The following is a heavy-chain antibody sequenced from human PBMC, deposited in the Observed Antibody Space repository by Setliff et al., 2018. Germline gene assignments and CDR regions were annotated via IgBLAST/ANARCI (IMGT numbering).Heavy chain of an antibody. CDR3: ASPFPHGWSGYYGVGWFDP. Sequence: SVKVSCKVSGYTLTELSMHWVRQAPGKGLEWMGGIIPIFGTSNYAQKFQGRLTITADESTSTAYMELSSLRSEDTAVYYCASPFPHGWSGYYGVGWFDPWGQGTLVTVSS. CDR2: IIPIFGTS. D-gene: IGHD3-3*01. J-gene: IGHJ5*02. CDR1: GYTLTELS. V-gene: IGHV1-69*13.